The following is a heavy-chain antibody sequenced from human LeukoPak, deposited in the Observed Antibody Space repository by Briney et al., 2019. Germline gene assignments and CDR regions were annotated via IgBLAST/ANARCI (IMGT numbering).Heavy chain of an antibody. CDR3: ARDTISYGMDV. Sequence: SETLSLTCAVYGGSFSGYYWSWTRQPPGKGLEWIGEINHSGSTNYNPSLKSRVTISVDTSKDQFSPKLSSVTAADTAVYYCARDTISYGMDVWGQGTTVTVSS. D-gene: IGHD2-21*01. CDR1: GGSFSGYY. J-gene: IGHJ6*02. CDR2: INHSGST. V-gene: IGHV4-34*01.